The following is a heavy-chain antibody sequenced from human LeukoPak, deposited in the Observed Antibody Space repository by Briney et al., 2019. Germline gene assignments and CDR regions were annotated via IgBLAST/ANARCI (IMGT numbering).Heavy chain of an antibody. CDR1: GGSISSYY. Sequence: PSETLSLTCTVSGGSISSYYWSWIRQPPGKGLEWIGYIYYSGSTNYNPSLKSRVTISVDTSKNQFSLKLSSVTAADTAVYYCARARSGYYFDYWGQGTLVTVSS. CDR2: IYYSGST. D-gene: IGHD3-22*01. CDR3: ARARSGYYFDY. J-gene: IGHJ4*02. V-gene: IGHV4-59*01.